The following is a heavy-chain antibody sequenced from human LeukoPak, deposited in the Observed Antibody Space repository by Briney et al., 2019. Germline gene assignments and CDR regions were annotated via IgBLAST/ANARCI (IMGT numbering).Heavy chain of an antibody. Sequence: SETLSLTCAVYGGSFSGYYWSWIRQPPGKGLEWIGEINHSGSTNYNPSLKSRVTISVDTSKNQFSLKLSSVTAADTAVYYCARGRGYAPVLAVFDYWGQGTLVTVSS. V-gene: IGHV4-34*01. CDR2: INHSGST. D-gene: IGHD5-12*01. CDR1: GGSFSGYY. CDR3: ARGRGYAPVLAVFDY. J-gene: IGHJ4*02.